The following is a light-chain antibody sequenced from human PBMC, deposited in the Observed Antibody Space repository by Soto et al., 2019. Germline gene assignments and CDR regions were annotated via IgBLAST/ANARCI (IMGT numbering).Light chain of an antibody. V-gene: IGKV3-15*01. Sequence: EMVMAQSPATVAVGGGEGATIYCRASQSVSSNLVWYQHRPGQAPRLLIYGASTRATDIPARFSGSGSGTEFPLTISSLQSDHYAVYYCQQSNHLPRNFGGGTKVDI. CDR2: GAS. CDR3: QQSNHLPRN. J-gene: IGKJ4*01. CDR1: QSVSSN.